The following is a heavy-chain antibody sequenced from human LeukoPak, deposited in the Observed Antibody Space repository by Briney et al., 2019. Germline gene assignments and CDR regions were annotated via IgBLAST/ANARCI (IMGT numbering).Heavy chain of an antibody. D-gene: IGHD5-18*01. CDR2: INPSGGGT. J-gene: IGHJ4*02. CDR3: ARDMDTGPDLFDY. Sequence: ASVKVSCKASGYTFTSYYMHWVRQAPGQGLEWMGIINPSGGGTIYAQKFQGRVTMTRDTSISTAYMELSSLRSDDTAIYYCARDMDTGPDLFDYWGQGTLVTVSS. V-gene: IGHV1-46*01. CDR1: GYTFTSYY.